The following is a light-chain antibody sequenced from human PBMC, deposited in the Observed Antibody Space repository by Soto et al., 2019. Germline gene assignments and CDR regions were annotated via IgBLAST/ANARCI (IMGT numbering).Light chain of an antibody. CDR2: GSS. J-gene: IGKJ2*01. Sequence: EVVLTQSPGTLSLSPGERATLSCRGSQSINNNYLAWYQQRPGQAPRLLIYGSSDRATGIPDRFSGSGSGTDFTLTISRLEPEDFEVYYCHQYGSSPPYTFGQGTKLEI. V-gene: IGKV3-20*01. CDR3: HQYGSSPPYT. CDR1: QSINNNY.